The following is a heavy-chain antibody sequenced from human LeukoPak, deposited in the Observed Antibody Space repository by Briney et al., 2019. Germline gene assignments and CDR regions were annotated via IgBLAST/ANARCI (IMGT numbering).Heavy chain of an antibody. CDR1: GGSISISPCY. CDR2: VYYSGNT. J-gene: IGHJ6*03. V-gene: IGHV4-39*01. Sequence: SETLSLTCTVSGGSISISPCYWGRIRQPPGKGLEWIGSVYYSGNTYCNPSLKSRVTISVDTSKNQFSLNLSSVTAADTAVYYCARMYGDYPTHYYYYYYMDVWGKGTTVTVSS. CDR3: ARMYGDYPTHYYYYYYMDV. D-gene: IGHD4-17*01.